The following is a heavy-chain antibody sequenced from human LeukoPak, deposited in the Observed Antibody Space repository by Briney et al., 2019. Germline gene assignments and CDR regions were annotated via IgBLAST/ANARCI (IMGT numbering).Heavy chain of an antibody. J-gene: IGHJ5*02. D-gene: IGHD3-9*01. Sequence: GRSLRLSCAASGFTFSSYWMHWVRQAPGKGLVWVSRINSDGSITDYADSVKGRFTISRDNAKNTLYLQMNSLRAEDTAVYYCAGPPDILTGKNWFDPWGQGTLVTVSS. CDR1: GFTFSSYW. CDR3: AGPPDILTGKNWFDP. CDR2: INSDGSIT. V-gene: IGHV3-74*01.